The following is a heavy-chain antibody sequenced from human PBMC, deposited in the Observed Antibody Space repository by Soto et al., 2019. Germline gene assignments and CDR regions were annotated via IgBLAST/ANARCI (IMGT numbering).Heavy chain of an antibody. D-gene: IGHD2-15*01. Sequence: XESLRLSCAASGGTFSSYRMHWVRQAPGKGLEWVAVISYDGSNKYYADSVKGRFTISRDNSKNTLYLQMNSLRAEDTAVYYCAKASAIVVVVAATGVDYWGQGNLVTVSS. CDR2: ISYDGSNK. V-gene: IGHV3-30*18. CDR3: AKASAIVVVVAATGVDY. J-gene: IGHJ4*02. CDR1: GGTFSSYR.